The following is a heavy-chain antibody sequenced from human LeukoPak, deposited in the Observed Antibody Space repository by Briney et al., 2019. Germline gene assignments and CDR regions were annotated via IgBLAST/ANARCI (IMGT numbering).Heavy chain of an antibody. D-gene: IGHD5-12*01. Sequence: ASVKVSCKASGGTFSSYAISWVRQAPGQGLEWMGRIIPILGIANYAQKFQGRVTITADKSTSTAYMELSSLRSEDTAVYYCARESDGGYDSWYYFDYWGQGTLVTVSS. CDR2: IIPILGIA. CDR3: ARESDGGYDSWYYFDY. J-gene: IGHJ4*02. CDR1: GGTFSSYA. V-gene: IGHV1-69*04.